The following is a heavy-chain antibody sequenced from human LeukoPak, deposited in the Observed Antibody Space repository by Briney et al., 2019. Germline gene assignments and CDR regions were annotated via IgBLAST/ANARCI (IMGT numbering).Heavy chain of an antibody. CDR2: ISAYNGNT. D-gene: IGHD2-15*01. Sequence: ASVKVSCKASGYTFTSYGISWVRQAPGQGLEWMGWISAYNGNTNYAQKLQGRVTMTTDTSTSTAYMELRSLRSDDTAVYYCARDYQGSGLSPLGYWGQGTLVTVSS. J-gene: IGHJ4*02. V-gene: IGHV1-18*01. CDR3: ARDYQGSGLSPLGY. CDR1: GYTFTSYG.